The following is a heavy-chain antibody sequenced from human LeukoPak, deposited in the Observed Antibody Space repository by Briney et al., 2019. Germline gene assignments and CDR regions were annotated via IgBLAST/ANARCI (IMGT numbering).Heavy chain of an antibody. D-gene: IGHD3-22*01. J-gene: IGHJ4*02. Sequence: PGGSLRLSCAASGFTFSNAWMSWVRQAPGKGLEWVSSISGSSSYIYYADSVKGRFTISRDNAKNSLYLQMNSLRAEDTAVYYCAKDGGAYSIGWYLEKWGQGTRVTVSS. CDR3: AKDGGAYSIGWYLEK. CDR2: ISGSSSYI. V-gene: IGHV3-21*04. CDR1: GFTFSNAW.